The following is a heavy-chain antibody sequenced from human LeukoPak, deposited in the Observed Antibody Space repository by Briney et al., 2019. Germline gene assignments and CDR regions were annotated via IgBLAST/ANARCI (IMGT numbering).Heavy chain of an antibody. Sequence: SETLSLTCTVSGGSISSYYWSWIRQPPGKGLEWIGYIYYSGSTNYNPSLKSRVTISVDTPKNQFSLKLSSVTAADTAVYYCARSSLMVGATLFDYWGQGTLVTVSS. V-gene: IGHV4-59*08. D-gene: IGHD1-26*01. J-gene: IGHJ4*02. CDR2: IYYSGST. CDR1: GGSISSYY. CDR3: ARSSLMVGATLFDY.